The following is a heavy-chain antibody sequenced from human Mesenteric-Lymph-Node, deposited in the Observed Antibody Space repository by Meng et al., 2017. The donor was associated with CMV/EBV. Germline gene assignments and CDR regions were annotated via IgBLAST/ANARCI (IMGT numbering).Heavy chain of an antibody. CDR1: GGSITSNQW. V-gene: IGHV4-4*02. D-gene: IGHD3-10*01. Sequence: CADSGGSITSNQWWSWVRQPPGKGLEWIGEINHSGSTNYNPSLKSRVTISVDTSKNQFSLKLSSVTAADTAVYYCARYYYGSGSADYWGQGTLVTVSS. J-gene: IGHJ4*02. CDR2: INHSGST. CDR3: ARYYYGSGSADY.